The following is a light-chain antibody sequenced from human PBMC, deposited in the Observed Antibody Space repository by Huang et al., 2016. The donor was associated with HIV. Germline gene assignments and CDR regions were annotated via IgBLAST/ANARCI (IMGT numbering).Light chain of an antibody. CDR2: DAV. CDR3: QQRSNRPLT. Sequence: EIVLTQSLATLSLSPGERATLSCRASQSVNTFLAWYQQKPGQAPRLLIYDAVNRATGIPARFSGSGSGTDFTLTISSLEPEDFAVYYCQQRSNRPLTFGGGTKVEIK. V-gene: IGKV3-11*01. CDR1: QSVNTF. J-gene: IGKJ4*01.